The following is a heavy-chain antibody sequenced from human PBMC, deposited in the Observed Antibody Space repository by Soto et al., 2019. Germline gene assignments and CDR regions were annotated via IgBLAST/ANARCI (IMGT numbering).Heavy chain of an antibody. D-gene: IGHD4-17*01. Sequence: EVQLLESGGALVQPGGSLRLSCAAFGFTFTDHAMGWVRQAPGKGLEWVSLISASACTTYYADSVRGRFTVSRDNAKSTMYLQMNSLRAKATALYFCAKDVSGAVTPSFDSWGQGSQVTVSS. CDR1: GFTFTDHA. CDR3: AKDVSGAVTPSFDS. V-gene: IGHV3-23*01. J-gene: IGHJ4*02. CDR2: ISASACTT.